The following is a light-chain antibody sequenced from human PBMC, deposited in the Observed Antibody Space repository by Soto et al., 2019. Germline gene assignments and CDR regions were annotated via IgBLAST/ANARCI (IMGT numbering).Light chain of an antibody. CDR3: QQYGSSLPIT. CDR2: AAS. V-gene: IGKV3-15*01. J-gene: IGKJ5*01. Sequence: EIVMTQSPETLSVSPGERATLSCRASQSVSDRVVWYQQKSGQATSLLIYAASTRAAGVPARFSGSGSGTEFTLTISSLQSEDFAVYYCQQYGSSLPITFGQGTRLEIK. CDR1: QSVSDR.